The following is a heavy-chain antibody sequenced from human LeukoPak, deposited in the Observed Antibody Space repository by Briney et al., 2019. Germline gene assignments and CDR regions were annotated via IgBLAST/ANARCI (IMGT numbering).Heavy chain of an antibody. D-gene: IGHD5-12*01. J-gene: IGHJ4*02. V-gene: IGHV4-61*05. CDR1: GGSISSSSYY. CDR2: IYYSGST. Sequence: SETLSLTCTVSGGSISSSSYYWGWIRQPPGKGLEWIGYIYYSGSTNYNPSLKSRVTISVDTSKNQFSLKLSSVTAADTAVYYCARASGGYSGYDYYFDYWGQGTLVTVSS. CDR3: ARASGGYSGYDYYFDY.